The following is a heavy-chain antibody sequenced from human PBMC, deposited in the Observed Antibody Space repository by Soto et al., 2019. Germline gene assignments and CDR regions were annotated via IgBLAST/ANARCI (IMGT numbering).Heavy chain of an antibody. CDR2: IWYDGSNK. CDR3: ARGYSSSWLDAFDI. V-gene: IGHV3-33*01. D-gene: IGHD6-13*01. CDR1: GFTFSSYG. Sequence: GGSLRLSCAASGFTFSSYGMHWVRQAPGKGLEWVAVIWYDGSNKYYADSVNGRFTISRDNSKNTLYLQMNSLRAEDTAVYYCARGYSSSWLDAFDIWGQGTMVTVSS. J-gene: IGHJ3*02.